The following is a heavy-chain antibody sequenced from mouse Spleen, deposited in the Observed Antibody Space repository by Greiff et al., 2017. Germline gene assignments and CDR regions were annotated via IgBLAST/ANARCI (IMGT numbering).Heavy chain of an antibody. Sequence: EVMLVESGGGLVKPGGSLKLSCAASGFTFSSYAMSWVRQTPEKRLEWVAYISSGGGNTYYPDSVKGRFTISRDNAKNTLYLQMSSLRSEDTALYYCARVRYYGDYYAMDYWGQGTSVTVSS. J-gene: IGHJ4*01. CDR2: ISSGGGNT. CDR3: ARVRYYGDYYAMDY. V-gene: IGHV5-9*01. CDR1: GFTFSSYA. D-gene: IGHD2-13*01.